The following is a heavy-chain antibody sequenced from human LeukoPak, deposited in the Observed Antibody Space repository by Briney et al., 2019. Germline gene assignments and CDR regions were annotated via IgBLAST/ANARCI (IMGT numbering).Heavy chain of an antibody. CDR2: ISAYNGNT. V-gene: IGHV1-18*01. D-gene: IGHD2-15*01. J-gene: IGHJ4*02. CDR1: GYTFTSYG. Sequence: GASVKVSCKASGYTFTSYGISWVRQAPGQGLEWMGWISAYNGNTNYAQKLQGRVTMTTDISTSTAYMELRSLRSDDTAVYYCAREGYCSGGSCYGPTLSHNAFDYWGQGTLVTVSS. CDR3: AREGYCSGGSCYGPTLSHNAFDY.